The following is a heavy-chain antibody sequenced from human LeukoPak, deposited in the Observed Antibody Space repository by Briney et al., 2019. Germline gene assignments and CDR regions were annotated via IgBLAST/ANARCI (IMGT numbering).Heavy chain of an antibody. CDR2: IIPIFGTA. CDR3: ARQYDSSGYYYLGAFDI. V-gene: IGHV1-69*06. J-gene: IGHJ3*02. D-gene: IGHD3-22*01. Sequence: ASVKVSCKASGGTFSSYAISWVRQAPGQGLEWMGGIIPIFGTANYAQKFQGRVTITADKSTSTAYMELSSLRSEDTAVYYCARQYDSSGYYYLGAFDIWGQGTMVTVSS. CDR1: GGTFSSYA.